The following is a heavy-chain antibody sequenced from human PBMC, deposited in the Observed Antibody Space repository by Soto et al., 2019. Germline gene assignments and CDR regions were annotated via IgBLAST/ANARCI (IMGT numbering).Heavy chain of an antibody. Sequence: PSETLSLTCTVSGGSISSSSYYWGWIRQPPGKGLEWIGSIYYSGSTYYNPSLKSRVTISVDTSKNQFSLKLSSVTAADTAVYYCARRLWSGETNWFYPWAQETLLTVSS. J-gene: IGHJ5*02. CDR2: IYYSGST. D-gene: IGHD3-10*01. CDR1: GGSISSSSYY. V-gene: IGHV4-39*01. CDR3: ARRLWSGETNWFYP.